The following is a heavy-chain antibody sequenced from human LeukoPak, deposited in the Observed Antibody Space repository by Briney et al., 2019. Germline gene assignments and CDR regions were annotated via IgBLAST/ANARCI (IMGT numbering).Heavy chain of an antibody. D-gene: IGHD5-24*01. CDR1: GFPFSSYW. CDR2: IKQDGSRK. J-gene: IGHJ4*02. V-gene: IGHV3-7*04. CDR3: TRVGYIDEGIDY. Sequence: GGSLRLSCVASGFPFSSYWMTWVRQAPGKGLEWVANIKQDGSRKSYVDSVKGRFTISRDNAKNSLYLQMNSLRAEDTAIYYCTRVGYIDEGIDYWGQGTLVTVSS.